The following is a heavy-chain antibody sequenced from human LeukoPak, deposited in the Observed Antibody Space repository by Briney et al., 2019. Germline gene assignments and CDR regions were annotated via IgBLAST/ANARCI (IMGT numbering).Heavy chain of an antibody. D-gene: IGHD3-10*01. Sequence: GGSLRLSCVGSGVIVRSNYMTWVRQAPGKGLEWVSILYHGGSTYYADSVKGRFSISRDTSKNTLYLQMNSLRVEDTAVYYCATRRFGELTYWGQGTLVTVSS. CDR3: ATRRFGELTY. CDR2: LYHGGST. CDR1: GVIVRSNY. J-gene: IGHJ4*02. V-gene: IGHV3-66*01.